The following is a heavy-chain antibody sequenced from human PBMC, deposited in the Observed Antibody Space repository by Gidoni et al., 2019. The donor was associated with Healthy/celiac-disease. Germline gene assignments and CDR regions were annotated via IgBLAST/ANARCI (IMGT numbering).Heavy chain of an antibody. J-gene: IGHJ4*02. V-gene: IGHV1-2*04. Sequence: VQRAQSGAEVKKPVASVKVSCKDSGYTLTGDYMHWVRQAPGQGLEWMGWINRNSSGTNYEQKFQGCVTMTKDTSICTAYMELSRLRSDDTAVYYCARCLYYYDRSGYYQAYFDYWGQGTLVTVSS. CDR3: ARCLYYYDRSGYYQAYFDY. D-gene: IGHD3-22*01. CDR1: GYTLTGDY. CDR2: INRNSSGT.